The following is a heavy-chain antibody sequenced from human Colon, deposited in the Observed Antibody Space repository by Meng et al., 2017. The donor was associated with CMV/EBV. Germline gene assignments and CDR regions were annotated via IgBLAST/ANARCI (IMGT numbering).Heavy chain of an antibody. V-gene: IGHV4-59*01. Sequence: SDTLSLTCIVSGGSINNYYWSWFRQSPGNGLEWIGYIYHSGTRYNPSNGKTNYNPSLKSRASISLDTSKNHFSLELSSVTAADTAVYYCARVGSSGWELAYWGQGVLVTVSS. D-gene: IGHD6-19*01. CDR2: IYHSGTRYNPSNGKT. CDR1: GGSINNYY. J-gene: IGHJ1*01. CDR3: ARVGSSGWELAY.